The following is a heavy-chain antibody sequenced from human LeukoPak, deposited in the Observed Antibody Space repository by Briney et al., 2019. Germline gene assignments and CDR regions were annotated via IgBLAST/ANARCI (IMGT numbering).Heavy chain of an antibody. D-gene: IGHD6-13*01. CDR2: IRYDGSNK. CDR3: AKDIAAATGHYYYYYMDV. V-gene: IGHV3-30*02. Sequence: GGSLRLSCAASGFTFSSYGMHWVRQAPGKGLEWVAFIRYDGSNKYYADSVKGRFTISRDNSKNTLYLQMNSLRAEDTAVYYCAKDIAAATGHYYYYYMDVWGKGTTVTVSS. CDR1: GFTFSSYG. J-gene: IGHJ6*03.